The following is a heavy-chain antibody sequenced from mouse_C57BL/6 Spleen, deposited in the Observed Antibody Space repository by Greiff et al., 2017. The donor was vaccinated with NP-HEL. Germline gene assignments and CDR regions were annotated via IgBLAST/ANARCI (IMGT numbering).Heavy chain of an antibody. CDR1: GYSFTGYY. V-gene: IGHV1-42*01. J-gene: IGHJ3*01. CDR2: INPSTGGT. Sequence: VQLQQSGPELVKPGASVKISCKASGYSFTGYYMNWVKQSPEKSLEWIGEINPSTGGTTYNQKFKAKATLTVDKSSSTAYMQLKSLTSEDSAVYYCASPNLLLRDWGQGTLVTVSA. CDR3: ASPNLLLRD. D-gene: IGHD1-1*01.